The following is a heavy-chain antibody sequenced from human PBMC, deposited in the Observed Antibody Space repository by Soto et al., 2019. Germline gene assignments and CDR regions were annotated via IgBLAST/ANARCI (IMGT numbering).Heavy chain of an antibody. CDR1: GFVFSSYG. CDR2: ISYDGTNQ. CDR3: AKDPSHITSPHFDY. V-gene: IGHV3-30*18. D-gene: IGHD2-2*01. Sequence: QVQLVESGGGVVQPGRSLRLSCAASGFVFSSYGMHWVRQAPGKGLEWVAVISYDGTNQYYEDSVKGRFTISRDNSKNTLYLQMTSLRAEDTAVYYCAKDPSHITSPHFDYWGQGTLLTVS. J-gene: IGHJ4*02.